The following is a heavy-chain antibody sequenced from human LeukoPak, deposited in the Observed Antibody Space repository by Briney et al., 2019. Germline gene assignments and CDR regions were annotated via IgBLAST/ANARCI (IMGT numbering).Heavy chain of an antibody. V-gene: IGHV3-30*02. CDR1: GFTFNTYG. Sequence: GGSLRLSCAASGFTFNTYGMHWVRQAPGKGLEWVAFIRYDGSNECYADSVKGRFTISRDDAKNSLYLQMNSLRAEDTAVYYCARVHWNPYYYYYMDVWGKGTTVTVSS. D-gene: IGHD1-1*01. J-gene: IGHJ6*03. CDR3: ARVHWNPYYYYYMDV. CDR2: IRYDGSNE.